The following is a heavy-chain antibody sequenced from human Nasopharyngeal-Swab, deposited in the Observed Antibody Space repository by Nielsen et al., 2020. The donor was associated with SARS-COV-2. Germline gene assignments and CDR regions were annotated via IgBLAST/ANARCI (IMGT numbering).Heavy chain of an antibody. J-gene: IGHJ4*02. Sequence: GESLKISCAASGFTFSSYAMSWVRQAPGKGLEWVSAISGSGGSTYYADSVKGRFTISRDNSKNTLYLQMNSLRAEDTAVYYCAKDVGSGQQLALYYFDYWGQGTLVPSPQ. CDR1: GFTFSSYA. CDR2: ISGSGGST. D-gene: IGHD6-13*01. V-gene: IGHV3-23*01. CDR3: AKDVGSGQQLALYYFDY.